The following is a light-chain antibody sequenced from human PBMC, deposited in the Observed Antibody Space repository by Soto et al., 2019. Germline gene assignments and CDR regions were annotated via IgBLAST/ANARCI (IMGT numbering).Light chain of an antibody. Sequence: QMTQSPSSVSASVGDIVTIACRASQGISNYLAWYQQRPGTVPKLLIYAASTLQSGVPSRFSGSGSGTDFTLTISSLQPEDVTTYYCQKYNSGPLTFGGGANVDI. CDR1: QGISNY. CDR2: AAS. CDR3: QKYNSGPLT. J-gene: IGKJ4*01. V-gene: IGKV1-27*01.